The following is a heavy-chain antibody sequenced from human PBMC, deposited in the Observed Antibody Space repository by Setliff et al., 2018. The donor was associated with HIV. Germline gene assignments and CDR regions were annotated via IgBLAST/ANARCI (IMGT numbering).Heavy chain of an antibody. Sequence: GGSLRLSCAASGFTFTNAWKSWVRQAPGKGLEWVGRIKSKSDGGTTDSASPVKGRITISRDDSKNTVYLQMNRLKTEDTAVYYCATSIAVPVYAFDMWGHGTMVTVSS. J-gene: IGHJ3*02. D-gene: IGHD6-19*01. CDR2: IKSKSDGGTT. CDR1: GFTFTNAW. CDR3: ATSIAVPVYAFDM. V-gene: IGHV3-15*01.